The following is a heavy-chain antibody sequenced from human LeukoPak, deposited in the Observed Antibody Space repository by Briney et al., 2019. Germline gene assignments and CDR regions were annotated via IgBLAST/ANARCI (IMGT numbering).Heavy chain of an antibody. CDR2: IYHSGST. Sequence: PSGTLSLTCAVSGGSISSSNWWSWVRQPPGKGLEWIGEIYHSGSTNYNPSLKSRVTISVDKSKNQFSLKLSSVTAADTAVYYCARDPTHGIAVAGTTNYYYYYYMDVWGKGTTVTVSS. V-gene: IGHV4-4*02. D-gene: IGHD6-19*01. CDR3: ARDPTHGIAVAGTTNYYYYYYMDV. J-gene: IGHJ6*03. CDR1: GGSISSSNW.